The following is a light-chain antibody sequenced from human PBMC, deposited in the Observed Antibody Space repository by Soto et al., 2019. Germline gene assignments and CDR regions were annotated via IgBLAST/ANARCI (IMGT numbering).Light chain of an antibody. J-gene: IGLJ3*02. Sequence: QSVLTQPASVSGSPGQSIAISCNGTSSDIGSYNYVCWYQQHPGKVPKLMTYDVNNRPSGVSDRFSGSKSGNTATLTISGLQADDEADYYCSAWTRSRTVVFGGGTKVTVL. CDR1: SSDIGSYNY. CDR2: DVN. CDR3: SAWTRSRTVV. V-gene: IGLV2-14*03.